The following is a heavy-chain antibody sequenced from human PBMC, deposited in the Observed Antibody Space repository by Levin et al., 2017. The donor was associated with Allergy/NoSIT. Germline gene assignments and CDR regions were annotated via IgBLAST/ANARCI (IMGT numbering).Heavy chain of an antibody. CDR1: GFTFSSYA. CDR2: ISGSGGST. CDR3: AKDLPGSVVVPAAMVY. J-gene: IGHJ4*02. Sequence: GESLKISCAASGFTFSSYAMSWVRQAPGKGLEWVSAISGSGGSTYYADSVKGRFTISRDNSKNTLYLQMNSLRAEDTAVYYCAKDLPGSVVVPAAMVYWGQGTLVTVSS. V-gene: IGHV3-23*01. D-gene: IGHD2-2*01.